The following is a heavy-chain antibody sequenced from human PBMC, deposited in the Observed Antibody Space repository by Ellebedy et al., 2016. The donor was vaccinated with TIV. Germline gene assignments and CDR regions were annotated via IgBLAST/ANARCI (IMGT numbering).Heavy chain of an antibody. D-gene: IGHD2-15*01. Sequence: SVKVSXXASGGTFSSYAISWVRQAPGQGLEWMGGIIPIFGTANYAQKFQGRVTITADKSTSTAYMELSSLRSEDTAVHYCARDVVVAAPYYYGMDVWGQGTTVTVSS. V-gene: IGHV1-69*06. CDR2: IIPIFGTA. CDR1: GGTFSSYA. CDR3: ARDVVVAAPYYYGMDV. J-gene: IGHJ6*02.